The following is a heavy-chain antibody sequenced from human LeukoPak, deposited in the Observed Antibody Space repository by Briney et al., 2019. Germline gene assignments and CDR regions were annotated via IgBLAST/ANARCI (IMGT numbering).Heavy chain of an antibody. D-gene: IGHD3-22*01. V-gene: IGHV3-48*04. CDR3: ARGGVVTITTLDY. CDR2: IGSGGSRTI. J-gene: IGHJ4*02. CDR1: GFTFSNAW. Sequence: GGSLRLSCVGSGFTFSNAWMNWVRQAPGKGLEWVSYIGSGGSRTIYYADSVKGRFTVSRDNAKNSLYLQMNSLRAEDTAVYYCARGGVVTITTLDYWGQGTLVTVSS.